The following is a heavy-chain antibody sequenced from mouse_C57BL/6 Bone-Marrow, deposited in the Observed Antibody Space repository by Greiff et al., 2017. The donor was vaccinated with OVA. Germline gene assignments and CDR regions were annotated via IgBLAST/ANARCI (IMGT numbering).Heavy chain of an antibody. CDR3: ARHGDGYRAWFAY. CDR1: GFTFSSYG. Sequence: EVKLVESGGDLVKPGGSLKLSCAASGFTFSSYGMSWVRQTPDKRLEWVAIISSGGSYTYYPDSVKGRFTISRDNAKNTLYLQMSSLKSEDTAMYYCARHGDGYRAWFAYWGQGTLVTVSA. CDR2: ISSGGSYT. V-gene: IGHV5-6*01. D-gene: IGHD2-3*01. J-gene: IGHJ3*01.